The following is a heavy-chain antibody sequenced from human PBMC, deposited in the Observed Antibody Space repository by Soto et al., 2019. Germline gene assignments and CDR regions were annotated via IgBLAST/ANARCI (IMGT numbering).Heavy chain of an antibody. D-gene: IGHD2-15*01. CDR2: IYYSGST. CDR3: AGAYHCSGGSCYSA. J-gene: IGHJ5*02. Sequence: QLQLQESGPGLVKPSETLSLTCTVSGGSISSSSYYWGWIRQPPGKGLEWIGSIYYSGSTYYNPSLKSRVTIAVDTPKNQFPLKLSSVTAADTAVYYCAGAYHCSGGSCYSAWGQGTLVTVSS. CDR1: GGSISSSSYY. V-gene: IGHV4-39*01.